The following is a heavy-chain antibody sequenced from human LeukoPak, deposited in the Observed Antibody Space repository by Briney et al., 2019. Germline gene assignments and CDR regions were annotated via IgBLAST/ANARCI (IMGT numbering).Heavy chain of an antibody. D-gene: IGHD6-13*01. CDR1: TYSISSGHY. Sequence: PSETLSLTCSVSTYSISSGHYWAWIRQPPGKGLEWIGSIYHSGSTYYNPSLKSRATISVDTSKNQFSLKLSSVTAADTAVYYCARGYSSSWYNFDYWGQGTLVTVSS. CDR2: IYHSGST. J-gene: IGHJ4*02. CDR3: ARGYSSSWYNFDY. V-gene: IGHV4-38-2*02.